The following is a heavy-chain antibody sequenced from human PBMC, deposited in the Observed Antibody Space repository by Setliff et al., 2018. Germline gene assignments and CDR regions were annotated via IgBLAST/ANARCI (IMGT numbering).Heavy chain of an antibody. V-gene: IGHV4-38-2*02. CDR2: IHHSGKA. CDR3: ARDRVVVVAARRGYYFDY. CDR1: GFSISSGYY. Sequence: SETLSLTCAVSGFSISSGYYWGWIRQPPGKGLEWIVNIHHSGKAYYNPSLKSRVTMSVDTSKNQISLKLSSVTAADTAVYYCARDRVVVVAARRGYYFDYWGQGTLVTVSS. D-gene: IGHD2-15*01. J-gene: IGHJ4*02.